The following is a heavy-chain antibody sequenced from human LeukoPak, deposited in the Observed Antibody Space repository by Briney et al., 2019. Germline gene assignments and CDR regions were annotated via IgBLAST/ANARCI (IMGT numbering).Heavy chain of an antibody. J-gene: IGHJ4*02. CDR3: ARVWELSFDY. CDR1: GFTVSTDH. V-gene: IGHV3-53*01. CDR2: SYSGGSR. D-gene: IGHD1-26*01. Sequence: GGSLRLSCAASGFTVSTDHMSWVRQAPGKGLEWVAVSYSGGSRSYAESVKGRFTISRDNSQNTLYPQMNSLRAEDTAVYYCARVWELSFDYWGQGTLVTVSS.